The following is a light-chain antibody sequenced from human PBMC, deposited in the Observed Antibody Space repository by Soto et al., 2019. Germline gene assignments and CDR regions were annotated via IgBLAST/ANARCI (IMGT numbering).Light chain of an antibody. Sequence: DIQMTQSPSTLSASVGDRVTITCRASQSISCWLAWYQQKPGKAPKLLIYDASSLESGVPSRFSGSGSGTEFTLTISSLQPDDFATYYCQQYNSYSPLTFGGGTKVEIK. V-gene: IGKV1-5*01. CDR3: QQYNSYSPLT. CDR2: DAS. J-gene: IGKJ4*01. CDR1: QSISCW.